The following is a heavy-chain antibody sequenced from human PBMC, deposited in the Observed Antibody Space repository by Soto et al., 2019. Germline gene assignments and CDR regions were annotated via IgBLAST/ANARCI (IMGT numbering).Heavy chain of an antibody. Sequence: SQTLSLTCAISGDSVSSNSAAWNWIRQSPSRGLEWLGRTYYRSKWYNDYAVSVKSRITINPDTSKNQFSLQLNSVTPEDTAVYYCARYSSDFLYSSGLEHDAFDIWGQGTMVTVSS. CDR1: GDSVSSNSAA. D-gene: IGHD6-19*01. V-gene: IGHV6-1*01. CDR2: TYYRSKWYN. CDR3: ARYSSDFLYSSGLEHDAFDI. J-gene: IGHJ3*02.